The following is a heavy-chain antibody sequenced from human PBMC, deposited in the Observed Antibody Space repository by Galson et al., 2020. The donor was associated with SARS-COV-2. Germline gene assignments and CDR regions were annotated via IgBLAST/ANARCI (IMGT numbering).Heavy chain of an antibody. V-gene: IGHV5-51*01. J-gene: IGHJ4*02. CDR1: GYSFTSYW. D-gene: IGHD3-9*01. CDR2: IYPGDSDT. CDR3: ARQGYDILTGYAIPDY. Sequence: KIGESLKISCKGSGYSFTSYWIGWVRQMPGKGLEWMGIIYPGDSDTRYSPSFQGQVTISADKSISTAYLQWSSLKASDTAMYYCARQGYDILTGYAIPDYWGQGTLVTVSS.